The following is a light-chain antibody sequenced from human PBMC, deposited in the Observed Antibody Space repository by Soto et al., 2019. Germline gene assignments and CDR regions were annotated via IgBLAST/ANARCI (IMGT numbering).Light chain of an antibody. Sequence: DIQMTQSPSSLSASVGDRVTITCRASQSISTYLHWYQQKPGKAPNLLFYAASTLQSGVPSRFSGSGSATDFTLTISSLEPQDFATYFCQHGYRTPLTFGGGTKVDMK. CDR1: QSISTY. V-gene: IGKV1-39*01. CDR2: AAS. CDR3: QHGYRTPLT. J-gene: IGKJ4*01.